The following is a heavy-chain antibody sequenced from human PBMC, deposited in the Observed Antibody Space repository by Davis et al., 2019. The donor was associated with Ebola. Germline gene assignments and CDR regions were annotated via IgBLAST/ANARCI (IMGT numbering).Heavy chain of an antibody. V-gene: IGHV3-21*04. CDR1: GFTFSSYA. CDR3: ARVLGYYDSSGYSYYYYYGMDV. J-gene: IGHJ6*02. D-gene: IGHD3-22*01. Sequence: PGGSLRLSCAASGFTFSSYAMSWIRQAPGKGLEWVSSISSSSSYIYYADSVKGRFTISRDNAKNSLYLQMNSLRAEDTALYHCARVLGYYDSSGYSYYYYYGMDVWGQGTTVTVSS. CDR2: ISSSSSYI.